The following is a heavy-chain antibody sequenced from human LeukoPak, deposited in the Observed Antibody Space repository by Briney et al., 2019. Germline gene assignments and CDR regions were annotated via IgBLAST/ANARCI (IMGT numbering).Heavy chain of an antibody. CDR1: VVTFCSYT. CDR3: ARDSGTGTLDY. V-gene: IGHV3-21*01. D-gene: IGHD1-1*01. CDR2: ITSRSSYI. Sequence: PGGSLRLSCAASVVTFCSYTMNWVRQAPGEGQEWVSSITSRSSYIFYADSVKGRFTTSRDNAKNSLYLQMNSLRAEDTALYYCARDSGTGTLDYWGQGTLVTVSS. J-gene: IGHJ4*02.